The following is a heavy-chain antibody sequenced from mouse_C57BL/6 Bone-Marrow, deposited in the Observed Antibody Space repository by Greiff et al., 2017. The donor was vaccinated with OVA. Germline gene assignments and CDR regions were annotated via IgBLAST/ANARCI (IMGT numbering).Heavy chain of an antibody. V-gene: IGHV1-18*01. J-gene: IGHJ1*03. CDR1: GYTFTDYN. D-gene: IGHD1-1*01. Sequence: EVQLQQSGPELVKPGASVKIPCKASGYTFTDYNMDWVKQSHGKSLEWIGDINPNNGGTIYNQKFKGKATLTVDKSSSTAYMELRSLTSEDTAVYYCAIERPGYGRWYFDVWGTGTTVTVSS. CDR2: INPNNGGT. CDR3: AIERPGYGRWYFDV.